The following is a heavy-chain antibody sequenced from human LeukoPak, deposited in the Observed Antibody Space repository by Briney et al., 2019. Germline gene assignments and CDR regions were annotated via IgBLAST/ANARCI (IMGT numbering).Heavy chain of an antibody. V-gene: IGHV4-59*01. D-gene: IGHD3-22*01. J-gene: IGHJ4*02. CDR1: GGSISSYY. CDR3: ARGADYYDSSGGPFDY. CDR2: IYYSGST. Sequence: PSETLSLTCTVSGGSISSYYWSWIRQPPGKGLEWIGYIYYSGSTNYNPSLKSRVTISVDTSKNQFSLKLSSVTAADTAVYYCARGADYYDSSGGPFDYWGQGTLVTVSS.